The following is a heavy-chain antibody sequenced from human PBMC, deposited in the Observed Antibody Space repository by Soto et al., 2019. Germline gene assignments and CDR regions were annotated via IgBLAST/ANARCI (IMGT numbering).Heavy chain of an antibody. CDR3: AREFQDCSSTSCPTGLFDP. Sequence: SETLSLTCAVSGGYISGGYYSWSWIRQPPGKGLEWIGFIYNSGSTYYNSSLKSRVTISVDRSKNHFFLNLTSVTAADTAVYYCAREFQDCSSTSCPTGLFDPWGQGTLVTVSS. CDR1: GGYISGGYYS. CDR2: IYNSGST. J-gene: IGHJ5*02. V-gene: IGHV4-30-2*01. D-gene: IGHD2-2*01.